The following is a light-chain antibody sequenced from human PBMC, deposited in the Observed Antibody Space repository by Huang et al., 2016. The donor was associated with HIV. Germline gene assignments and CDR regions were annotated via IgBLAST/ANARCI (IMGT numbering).Light chain of an antibody. CDR2: GAS. V-gene: IGKV3D-15*01. Sequence: EILMTQSPATLSVSSGGNATLSCRASQSVGTNLAWYQQRLGQAPSRLLDGASTRATGNPGRFSGSGSGTEFTLTISGLQPEDFAIYICQQYNKWPPAFGQGTKLEIK. CDR1: QSVGTN. CDR3: QQYNKWPPA. J-gene: IGKJ2*01.